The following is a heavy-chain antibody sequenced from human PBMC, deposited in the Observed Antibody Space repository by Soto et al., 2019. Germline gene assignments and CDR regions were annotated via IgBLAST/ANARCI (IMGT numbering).Heavy chain of an antibody. D-gene: IGHD2-8*01. J-gene: IGHJ6*03. CDR1: GGSISSSSYY. CDR2: IYYSGST. Sequence: QLQLQESGPGLVKPSETLSLTCTVSGGSISSSSYYWGWIRQPPGKGLEWIGSIYYSGSTYYNPSLKSRVTISVDTSKNQFSLKLSSVTAADTAVYYCARSGLRYCTNGVCFSSYYYYYYMDVWGKGTTVTVSS. V-gene: IGHV4-39*01. CDR3: ARSGLRYCTNGVCFSSYYYYYYMDV.